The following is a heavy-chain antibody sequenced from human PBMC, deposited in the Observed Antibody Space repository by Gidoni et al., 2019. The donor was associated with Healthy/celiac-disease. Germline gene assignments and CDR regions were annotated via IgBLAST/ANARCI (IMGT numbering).Heavy chain of an antibody. CDR3: ARDGSNGYSYGYDAFDI. V-gene: IGHV3-33*01. J-gene: IGHJ3*02. CDR1: RSTFSSDG. D-gene: IGHD5-18*01. Sequence: QVQLVESGGGVVPPGRSLRLSCAASRSTFSSDGMPWVRQAPGKGLGWVAVIWYDGSNKYYAASVKGRFTISRDNSKNTLYLQMNSLRAEDTAVYYCARDGSNGYSYGYDAFDIWGQGTMVTVSS. CDR2: IWYDGSNK.